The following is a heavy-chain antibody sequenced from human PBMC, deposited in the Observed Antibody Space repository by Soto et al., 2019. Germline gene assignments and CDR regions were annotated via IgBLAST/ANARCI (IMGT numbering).Heavy chain of an antibody. CDR2: ISSTTNYI. V-gene: IGHV3-21*06. CDR3: ARESEDLTSNFDY. J-gene: IGHJ4*02. Sequence: PGGSLRHSCAASGFTFTRYSMNWVRQAPGKGLEWVSSISSTTNYIYYGDSMKGRFTISRDNAKNSLYLEMNSLRAEDTAVYYCARESEDLTSNFDYWGQGTLVTVS. CDR1: GFTFTRYS.